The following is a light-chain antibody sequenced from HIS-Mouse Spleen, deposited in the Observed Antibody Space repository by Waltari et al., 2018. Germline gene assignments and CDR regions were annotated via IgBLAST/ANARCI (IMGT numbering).Light chain of an antibody. V-gene: IGLV2-14*03. CDR1: SSDVGGYNY. CDR2: DVS. J-gene: IGLJ3*02. CDR3: SSYTSSSTLEV. Sequence: QSALTQPASVSGSPGQSITISCTGTSSDVGGYNYVLWYQQHPGKAPKLMFYDVSNRPSGVSNRFSGSKSGNTASLTISGLQAEDEADYYCSSYTSSSTLEVFGGGTKLTVL.